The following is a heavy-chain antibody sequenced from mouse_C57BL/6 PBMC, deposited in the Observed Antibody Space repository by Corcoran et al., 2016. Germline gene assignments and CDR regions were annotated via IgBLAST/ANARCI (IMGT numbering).Heavy chain of an antibody. V-gene: IGHV1-19*01. CDR2: INPYNGGT. J-gene: IGHJ2*01. Sequence: EVQLQQSGPVLVKPGASVKMSCKASGYTFTDYYMNWVKQSHGKSLEWIGVINPYNGGTSYNQKFKGKATLTVDKSSSTAYMALNSLTSEDSAVYYCARYYDYDFDFWGQGTTLTVSS. CDR3: ARYYDYDFDF. CDR1: GYTFTDYY. D-gene: IGHD2-4*01.